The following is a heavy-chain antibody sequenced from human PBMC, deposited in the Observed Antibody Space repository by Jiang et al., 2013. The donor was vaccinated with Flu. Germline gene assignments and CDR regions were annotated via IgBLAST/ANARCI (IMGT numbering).Heavy chain of an antibody. J-gene: IGHJ4*02. D-gene: IGHD2-15*01. Sequence: STYYNPSLKSLVTISVDTSKNQFSLQLNSVTPEDTAVYYCARGSATTPGDYWGQGTLVTVSS. CDR2: ST. CDR3: ARGSATTPGDY. V-gene: IGHV4-31*01.